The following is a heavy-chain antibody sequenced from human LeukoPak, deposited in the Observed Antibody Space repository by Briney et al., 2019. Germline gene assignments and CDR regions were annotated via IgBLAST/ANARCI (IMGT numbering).Heavy chain of an antibody. CDR2: INPNSGDT. CDR1: GGTFSSCA. V-gene: IGHV1-2*02. J-gene: IGHJ6*03. CDR3: ARNRGGGYGGGGRYYYYYYMDV. D-gene: IGHD5-12*01. Sequence: ASVRVSCMASGGTFSSCAISWVRQAPGQRLERMGWINPNSGDTNYAQNFLGRVTMTRDTSISTAYMELSRLRSDDTAVYYCARNRGGGYGGGGRYYYYYYMDVWGKGTTVTISS.